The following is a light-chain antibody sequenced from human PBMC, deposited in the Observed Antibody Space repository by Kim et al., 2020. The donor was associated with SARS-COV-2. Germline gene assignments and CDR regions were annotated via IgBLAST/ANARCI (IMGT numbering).Light chain of an antibody. CDR1: SSNIGAGYD. J-gene: IGLJ2*01. V-gene: IGLV1-40*01. CDR2: NNN. CDR3: QSYASGMGVV. Sequence: QSVLTQPSSVSGAPGQRVTISCTGSSSNIGAGYDVHWYQQHPGTAPKLLIYNNNNRPSGVPDRFSGSKSGTSASLAITGLQAEDEADYYCQSYASGMGVVFGGGTKLTVL.